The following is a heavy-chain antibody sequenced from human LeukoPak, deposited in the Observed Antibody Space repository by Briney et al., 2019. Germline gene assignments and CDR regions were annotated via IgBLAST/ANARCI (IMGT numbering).Heavy chain of an antibody. V-gene: IGHV3-23*01. CDR3: AKDAMATIYYWYFDL. Sequence: GGSLRLSCAASGFTFTSYSMNWVRQAPGKGLEWVSTISGGGSTYYADSVKGRFTISRDNSKNTLYLQVNSLRAEDTAVYYCAKDAMATIYYWYFDLWGRGTLVTVSS. CDR1: GFTFTSYS. D-gene: IGHD5-24*01. CDR2: ISGGGST. J-gene: IGHJ2*01.